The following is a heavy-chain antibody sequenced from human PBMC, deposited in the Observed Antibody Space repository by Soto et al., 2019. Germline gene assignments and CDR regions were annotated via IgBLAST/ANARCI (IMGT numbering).Heavy chain of an antibody. CDR1: GYTFMSYG. CDR3: ASVAGYGSGSRHFDN. J-gene: IGHJ4*02. D-gene: IGHD3-10*01. Sequence: QVQLMQSGAEVTKPGASVTLSCKTSGYTFMSYGLSWVRQAPGQGLEWMGWTVAGSGNRIYAQKFQDRINMNIDTSTNTGYMELRSLRSDDSAFYFCASVAGYGSGSRHFDNGGQGTLVTVSS. CDR2: TVAGSGNR. V-gene: IGHV1-18*01.